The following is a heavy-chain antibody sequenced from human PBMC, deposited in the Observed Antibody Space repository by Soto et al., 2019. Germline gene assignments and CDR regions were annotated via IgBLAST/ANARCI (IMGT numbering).Heavy chain of an antibody. CDR2: IIPLFGTA. D-gene: IGHD6-19*01. CDR3: ARGGSCWYYFDY. Sequence: QVQLVQSGAEVKKPGSSVKVSCKASGGTFSSYAIIWVRQAPGQGLEWMGGIIPLFGTANYAQKFQGIVTITADASTSTDYMELSSLRSEDTAVYYCARGGSCWYYFDYWGQGTLVTVSS. V-gene: IGHV1-69*01. CDR1: GGTFSSYA. J-gene: IGHJ4*02.